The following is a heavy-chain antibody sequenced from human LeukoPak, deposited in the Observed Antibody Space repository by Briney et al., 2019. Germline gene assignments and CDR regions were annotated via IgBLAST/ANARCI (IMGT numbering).Heavy chain of an antibody. J-gene: IGHJ4*02. D-gene: IGHD4-17*01. CDR3: ARSVLQLDYGDYFDY. CDR1: GFTFSSYG. CDR2: ISGSGGST. Sequence: PGGSLRLSCAASGFTFSSYGMSWVRQAPGKGLEWVSAISGSGGSTYYADSVKGRFTISRDNSKNTLYLQMNSLRAEDTAVYYCARSVLQLDYGDYFDYWGQGTLVTVSS. V-gene: IGHV3-23*01.